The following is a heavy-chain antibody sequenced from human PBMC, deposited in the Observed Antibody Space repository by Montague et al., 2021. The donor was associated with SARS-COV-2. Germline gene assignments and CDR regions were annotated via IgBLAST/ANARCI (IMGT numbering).Heavy chain of an antibody. V-gene: IGHV4-59*01. J-gene: IGHJ3*02. D-gene: IGHD6-13*01. CDR2: IYNSGST. Sequence: SETLSLTCTVSGGSISSYSWTCIRQPPGKGLEWFGYIYNSGSTNYYPSLTSRVTISVDTSKNQLFPKLSSVAAADAAAYYCSRVGRGSSWYEVAFDIWGQGTMVTVSS. CDR1: GGSISSYS. CDR3: SRVGRGSSWYEVAFDI.